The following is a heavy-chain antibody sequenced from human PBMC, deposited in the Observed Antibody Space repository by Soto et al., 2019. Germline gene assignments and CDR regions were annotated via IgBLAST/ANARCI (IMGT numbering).Heavy chain of an antibody. Sequence: DVQLVESGGGLVQPGGSLRLSCAASGFTFSNYWMYWVRQAPGKGLVWVSRIKTDGSATTYADSVKGRFTISRDNANNTVYLRMKSVSAEYTAVYYCATRMAAVSCFDSCGQRTLVTVSS. V-gene: IGHV3-74*01. CDR3: ATRMAAVSCFDS. J-gene: IGHJ4*02. CDR1: GFTFSNYW. D-gene: IGHD2-8*01. CDR2: IKTDGSAT.